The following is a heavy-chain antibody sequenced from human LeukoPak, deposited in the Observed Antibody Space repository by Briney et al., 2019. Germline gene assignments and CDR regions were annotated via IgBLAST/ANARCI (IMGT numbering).Heavy chain of an antibody. V-gene: IGHV1-8*02. J-gene: IGHJ6*03. CDR2: MNPNSGNT. D-gene: IGHD2-15*01. CDR3: ARTDIVVVVAATKVYYYYYMDV. CDR1: GYTFTGYY. Sequence: ASVKVSCKASGYTFTGYYMHWVRQAPGQGLEWMGWMNPNSGNTGYAQKFQGRVTMTRNTSISTAYMELSSLRSEDTAVYYCARTDIVVVVAATKVYYYYYMDVWGKGTTVTVSS.